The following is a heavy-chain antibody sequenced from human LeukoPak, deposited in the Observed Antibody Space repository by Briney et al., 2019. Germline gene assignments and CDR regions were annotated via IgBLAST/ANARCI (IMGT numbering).Heavy chain of an antibody. CDR1: GFIFSSYG. V-gene: IGHV3-23*01. J-gene: IGHJ4*02. Sequence: GGPLRLSCAASGFIFSSYGMTWVRQAPGKGLEWVAGISDSGGKTNYADSVTGRFTISRDNHKNTLYLKMNSLRAEDTAVYFCAKRGVVIRVILVGFHKEAYYFDSWGKGPLVTVSS. CDR2: ISDSGGKT. D-gene: IGHD3-22*01. CDR3: AKRGVVIRVILVGFHKEAYYFDS.